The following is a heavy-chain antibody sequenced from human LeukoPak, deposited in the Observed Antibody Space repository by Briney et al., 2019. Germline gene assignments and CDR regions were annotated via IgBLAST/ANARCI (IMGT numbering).Heavy chain of an antibody. Sequence: KTGGSLRLSCAASGFTFSSYSMNWVRQAPGKGLEWVSSISSSSSYIYYADSVRGRFTISRDNAKNSLYLQMNSLRAEDTAVYYCARAVPKTPPDYWGQGTLVTVSS. CDR2: ISSSSSYI. J-gene: IGHJ4*02. CDR1: GFTFSSYS. D-gene: IGHD3-10*02. CDR3: ARAVPKTPPDY. V-gene: IGHV3-21*01.